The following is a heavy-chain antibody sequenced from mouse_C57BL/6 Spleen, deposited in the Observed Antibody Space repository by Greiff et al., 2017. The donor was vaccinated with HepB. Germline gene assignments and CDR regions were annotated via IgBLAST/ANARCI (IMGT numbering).Heavy chain of an antibody. CDR3: ARREDYSGWFAY. CDR1: GYTFTSYW. Sequence: QVQLQQPGAELVKPGASVKLSCKASGYTFTSYWMQWVKQRPGQGLEWIGEIDPSDSYTNYNQKFKGKATLTVDTSSSTSYMQLSSLTSEDSAFYYCARREDYSGWFAYWGQGTLVTVSA. V-gene: IGHV1-50*01. D-gene: IGHD1-1*01. J-gene: IGHJ3*01. CDR2: IDPSDSYT.